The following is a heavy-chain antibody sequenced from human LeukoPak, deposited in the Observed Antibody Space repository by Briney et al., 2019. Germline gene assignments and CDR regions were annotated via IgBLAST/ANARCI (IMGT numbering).Heavy chain of an antibody. Sequence: PGESLRLSCAASGLTFSSHDMHWVRQPTGKGLEWVSTISPAGHTYYADSVKGRFTISREDAENSVYLQTNSLSAGDTAVYYCARGYYFASGSLIDYWGQGILVTVSS. CDR3: ARGYYFASGSLIDY. CDR2: ISPAGHT. V-gene: IGHV3-13*04. CDR1: GLTFSSHD. D-gene: IGHD3-10*01. J-gene: IGHJ4*02.